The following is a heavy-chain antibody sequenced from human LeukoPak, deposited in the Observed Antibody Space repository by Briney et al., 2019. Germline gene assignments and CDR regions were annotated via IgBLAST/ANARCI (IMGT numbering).Heavy chain of an antibody. CDR3: ARGDGGNSAFDY. CDR2: IGGNSYYT. CDR1: GFTFSDYY. V-gene: IGHV3-11*05. J-gene: IGHJ4*02. Sequence: KAGGSLRLSCAASGFTFSDYYMSWIRQTPEKGLEWVSYIGGNSYYTNYADSVKGRFTISRDNAKNSLYLQMNSLRAEDTAVYYCARGDGGNSAFDYWGQGNLVTVSS. D-gene: IGHD4-23*01.